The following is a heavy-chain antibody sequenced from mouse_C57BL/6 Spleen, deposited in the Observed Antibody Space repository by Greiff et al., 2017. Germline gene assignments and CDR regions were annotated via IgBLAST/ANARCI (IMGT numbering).Heavy chain of an antibody. CDR2: IYPGDGDT. CDR3: ARALYDGLDY. D-gene: IGHD2-3*01. J-gene: IGHJ2*01. V-gene: IGHV1-82*01. CDR1: GYAFSSSW. Sequence: VQLQQSGPELVKPGASVTISCKASGYAFSSSWMNWVKQRPGKGLEWIGRIYPGDGDTNYNGKFKGKATLTADKSSSTAYMQLSSLTSEDSAVYFCARALYDGLDYWGQGTTLTVAS.